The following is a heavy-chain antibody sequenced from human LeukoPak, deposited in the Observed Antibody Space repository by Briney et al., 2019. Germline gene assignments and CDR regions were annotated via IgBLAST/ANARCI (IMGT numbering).Heavy chain of an antibody. V-gene: IGHV3-53*01. D-gene: IGHD6-19*01. CDR3: ARSSGIAVAGYFDL. CDR1: GFTVSSNY. Sequence: GGSLRLSCAASGFTVSSNYMSWVRQAPGKGLEWVSVIYSGGSTYYADSVKGRFTISRDNSKNTLYLQMNSLRAEDTAVYYCARSSGIAVAGYFDLWGRGTLVTVSS. J-gene: IGHJ2*01. CDR2: IYSGGST.